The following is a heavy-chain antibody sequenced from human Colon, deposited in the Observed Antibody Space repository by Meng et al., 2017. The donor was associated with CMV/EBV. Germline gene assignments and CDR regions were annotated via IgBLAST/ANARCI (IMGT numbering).Heavy chain of an antibody. CDR3: ARGLGSGTRRGVDY. CDR1: GFSFDTYS. V-gene: IGHV3-21*01. D-gene: IGHD1-26*01. CDR2: ITISSTYI. J-gene: IGHJ4*02. Sequence: GESLKISCVASGFSFDTYSMSWVRQAPGKGLEWVSTITISSTYIYYADSVKGRFTVSRDNAKNSLYLQIKGLKAEDAAVYYCARGLGSGTRRGVDYWGQGTLVTVSS.